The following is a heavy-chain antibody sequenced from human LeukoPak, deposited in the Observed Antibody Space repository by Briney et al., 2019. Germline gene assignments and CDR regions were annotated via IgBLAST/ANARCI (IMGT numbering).Heavy chain of an antibody. V-gene: IGHV3-30*18. CDR1: GFSFSSYG. J-gene: IGHJ4*02. D-gene: IGHD6-19*01. Sequence: GGSLSLSCAASGFSFSSYGMHWVRQAPGKGLEWVAVISYDGSNKYYADSVKGRFTISRDNAKNSLYLQMNSLRAEDTAVYYCAKGSKYPYSSGWYLDYWGQGTLVTVSS. CDR3: AKGSKYPYSSGWYLDY. CDR2: ISYDGSNK.